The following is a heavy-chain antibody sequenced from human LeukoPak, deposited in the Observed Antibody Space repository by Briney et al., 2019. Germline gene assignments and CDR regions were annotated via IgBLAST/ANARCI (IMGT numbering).Heavy chain of an antibody. CDR1: GFTFSSYS. J-gene: IGHJ4*02. CDR3: ARDLHPMSKWFGENAIDY. V-gene: IGHV3-21*01. D-gene: IGHD3-10*01. CDR2: ISSSSSYI. Sequence: SGGSLRLSCAASGFTFSSYSMNWVRQAPGKGLEWVSSISSSSSYIYYADSVKGRFTISRDNAKNSLYLQMNSLRAEDTAVYYCARDLHPMSKWFGENAIDYWGQGTLVTVSS.